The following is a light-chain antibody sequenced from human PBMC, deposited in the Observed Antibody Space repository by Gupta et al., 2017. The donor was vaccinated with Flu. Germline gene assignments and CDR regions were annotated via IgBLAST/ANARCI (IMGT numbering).Light chain of an antibody. Sequence: IQLTQYPTSLSASIGDRVTITCQASQDISNYSNWSQQKSGKAPKLLIYDASKLETGVPSRFSGSRSGTDFTLTISSLQPEDIATYYCQQHDSFPLTFGPGTKVDIK. CDR1: QDISNY. CDR2: DAS. V-gene: IGKV1-33*01. CDR3: QQHDSFPLT. J-gene: IGKJ3*01.